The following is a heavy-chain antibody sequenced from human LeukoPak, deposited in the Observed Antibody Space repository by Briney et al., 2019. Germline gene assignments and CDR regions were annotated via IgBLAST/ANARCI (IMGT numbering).Heavy chain of an antibody. CDR2: IRSKAYGGTT. Sequence: GGSLRLSCTASGFTFGDYAMSWFRQAPGKGLEWVGFIRSKAYGGTTEYAASVKGRFTISRDDSKSIAYLQMNSLKTEDTAVYYCTRNPTYNWNLYYFDYRGQGTLVTVSS. V-gene: IGHV3-49*03. CDR3: TRNPTYNWNLYYFDY. J-gene: IGHJ4*02. D-gene: IGHD1-20*01. CDR1: GFTFGDYA.